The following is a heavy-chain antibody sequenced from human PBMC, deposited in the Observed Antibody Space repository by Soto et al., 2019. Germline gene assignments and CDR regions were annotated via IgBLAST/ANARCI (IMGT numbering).Heavy chain of an antibody. Sequence: HPGGSLRLSCAASGFTFISYWMTWVRQAPGKGLEWVANINQDGSEKNSVDSVKGRFTISRDNAKSSLYLQMNSLRADDTAVYYCARTGEYGSGSYSYYYYAMDVWGQGTTVTVSS. CDR2: INQDGSEK. V-gene: IGHV3-7*03. CDR1: GFTFISYW. D-gene: IGHD3-10*01. CDR3: ARTGEYGSGSYSYYYYAMDV. J-gene: IGHJ6*02.